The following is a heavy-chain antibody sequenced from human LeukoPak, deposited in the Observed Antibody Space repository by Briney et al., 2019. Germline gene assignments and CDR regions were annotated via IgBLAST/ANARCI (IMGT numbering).Heavy chain of an antibody. CDR2: INHSGST. Sequence: SETLSLTCAVYGGSFSGYYWSWIRQPPGKGLEWIGEINHSGSTNYNPSLKSRVTISVDTSKNQFSLKLSSVTAADTAVYYCARVLIWVCYYYMDVWGKWTTVTLSS. V-gene: IGHV4-34*01. D-gene: IGHD3-10*01. CDR3: ARVLIWVCYYYMDV. CDR1: GGSFSGYY. J-gene: IGHJ6*03.